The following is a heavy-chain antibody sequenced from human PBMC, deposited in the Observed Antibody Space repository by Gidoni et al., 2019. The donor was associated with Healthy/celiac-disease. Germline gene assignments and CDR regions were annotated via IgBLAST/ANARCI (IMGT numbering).Heavy chain of an antibody. V-gene: IGHV3-30-3*01. CDR2: ISYDGSNK. CDR1: GFTFSSYA. D-gene: IGHD6-13*01. Sequence: QVQLVESGGGVVQPGRSLRLSCAASGFTFSSYAMHWVRQAPGKGLEWVAVISYDGSNKYYADSVKGRFTISRDNSKNTLYLQMNSLRAEDTAVYYCARVVEQHVDYWGQGTLVTVSS. J-gene: IGHJ4*02. CDR3: ARVVEQHVDY.